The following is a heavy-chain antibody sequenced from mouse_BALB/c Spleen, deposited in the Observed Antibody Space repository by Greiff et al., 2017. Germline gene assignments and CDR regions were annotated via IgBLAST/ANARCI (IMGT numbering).Heavy chain of an antibody. CDR3: ARLEVAY. V-gene: IGHV5-17*02. CDR1: GFTFSSFG. Sequence: EVQRVESGGGLVQPGGSRKLSCAASGFTFSSFGMHWVRQAPEKGLEWVAYISSGSSTIYYADTVKGRFTISRDNPKNTLFLQMTSLRSEDTAMYYCARLEVAYWGQGTLVTVSA. J-gene: IGHJ3*01. CDR2: ISSGSSTI.